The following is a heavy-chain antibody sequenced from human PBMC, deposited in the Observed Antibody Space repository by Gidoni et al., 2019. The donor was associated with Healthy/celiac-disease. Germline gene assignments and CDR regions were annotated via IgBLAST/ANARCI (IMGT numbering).Heavy chain of an antibody. D-gene: IGHD6-13*01. Sequence: EVQLVEWGEHVVQPGGSLRLSCAASGFPVSSESMNGVRQPPGKGMEWVSYISRSSSTLYYADSVTVRFTISRDNAKNSLSLQMNSLRAYDTAVSYCAREAGSSSWYRDEYFQHWCQGTLVTVSS. CDR3: AREAGSSSWYRDEYFQH. CDR1: GFPVSSES. V-gene: IGHV3-48*01. J-gene: IGHJ1*01. CDR2: ISRSSSTL.